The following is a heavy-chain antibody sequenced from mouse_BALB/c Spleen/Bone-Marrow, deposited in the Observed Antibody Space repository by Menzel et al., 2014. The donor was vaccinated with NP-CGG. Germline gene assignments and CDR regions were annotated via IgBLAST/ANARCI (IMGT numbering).Heavy chain of an antibody. CDR1: GFTFSSFG. CDR3: SGRADRATWFAY. J-gene: IGHJ3*01. V-gene: IGHV5-17*02. Sequence: EVKLVESGGGLVQPGGSRKLSCAASGFTFSSFGMHWVRQAPEKGLEWVAYISSGSSTIYYADTVKGRFTISRDNPKNTLFLKMISLRSEEAAVYYCSGRADRATWFAYWGQGTLVTVSA. CDR2: ISSGSSTI. D-gene: IGHD3-1*01.